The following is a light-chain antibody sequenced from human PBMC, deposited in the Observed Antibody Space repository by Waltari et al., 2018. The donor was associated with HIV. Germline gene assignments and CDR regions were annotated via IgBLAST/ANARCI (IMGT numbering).Light chain of an antibody. Sequence: QTVVTPEPSFSVSPGGTVTLTCGLSSCSVSARNFASWYQQIPGQAPLTLIHSANTRSSGVPGRFSGSSLGNKAALTITGAQADDEADYYCVLNLGRGIVVFGGGTKVTVL. CDR1: SCSVSARNF. CDR3: VLNLGRGIVV. V-gene: IGLV8-61*01. J-gene: IGLJ2*01. CDR2: SAN.